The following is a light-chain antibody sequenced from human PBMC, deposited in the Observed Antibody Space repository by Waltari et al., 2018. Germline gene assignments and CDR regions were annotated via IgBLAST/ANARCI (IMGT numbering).Light chain of an antibody. CDR1: QSVRNW. J-gene: IGKJ1*01. Sequence: DIQMTQSPSTLSASVGDRVTITCRASQSVRNWLAWYQQKPGKAPRLLIYQASTLENGVPSGLSGSGSGTEFTLTTSGLQPDDFATYYCQQYDNNRTFGQGTKVEIK. CDR2: QAS. CDR3: QQYDNNRT. V-gene: IGKV1-5*03.